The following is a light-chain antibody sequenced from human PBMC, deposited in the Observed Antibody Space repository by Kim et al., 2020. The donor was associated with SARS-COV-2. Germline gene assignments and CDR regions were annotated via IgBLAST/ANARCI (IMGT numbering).Light chain of an antibody. CDR1: QSVSSN. CDR3: QQYNNWPPWT. V-gene: IGKV3-15*01. CDR2: GAS. J-gene: IGKJ1*01. Sequence: SPWERATRSCSASQSVSSNLAWYQQKPGQAPRLLIYGASTRATGIPARFSGSGSGTEFTLTISSLQSEDFAVYSCQQYNNWPPWTFGQGTKVDIK.